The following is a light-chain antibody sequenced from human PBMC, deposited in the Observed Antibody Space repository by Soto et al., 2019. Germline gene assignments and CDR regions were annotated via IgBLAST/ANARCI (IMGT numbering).Light chain of an antibody. CDR2: DAS. J-gene: IGKJ2*01. CDR1: QSVSSH. CDR3: QQRTNGYT. V-gene: IGKV3-11*01. Sequence: EIVLTQSPATLSLSPGERATLSCRASQSVSSHLAWYQQKHGQAPRLLIYDASNRATGIPARFSGSGSGTSFPLTISSLEPEDFAGYYCQQRTNGYTFGQGTKLEIK.